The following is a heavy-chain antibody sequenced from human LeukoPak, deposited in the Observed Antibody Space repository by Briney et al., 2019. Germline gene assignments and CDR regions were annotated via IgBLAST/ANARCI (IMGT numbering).Heavy chain of an antibody. V-gene: IGHV4-4*02. CDR3: ARDRWLDY. Sequence: SETLSLTCAVSGGSISSSNWWSWVRQPPGKGLGWIGEINHSGSTNYNPSLKSRVTISVDTSKNQFSLKLSSVTAADTAVYYCARDRWLDYWGQGTLVTVSS. D-gene: IGHD5-24*01. J-gene: IGHJ4*02. CDR1: GGSISSSNW. CDR2: INHSGST.